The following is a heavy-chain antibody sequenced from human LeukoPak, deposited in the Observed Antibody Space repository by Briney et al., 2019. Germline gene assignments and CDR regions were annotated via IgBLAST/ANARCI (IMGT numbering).Heavy chain of an antibody. J-gene: IGHJ3*02. V-gene: IGHV4-31*03. D-gene: IGHD4/OR15-4a*01. CDR2: IYCSGST. CDR3: AGLTSSRRAFDI. Sequence: SETLSLTCTVSGGSISSDDYYWGWIRQHPGKGLEWIGYIYCSGSTYYNPSLKSRVTISVDTSKNQFSLKLSSVTAADTAVYYCAGLTSSRRAFDIWGQGTMVTVSS. CDR1: GGSISSDDYY.